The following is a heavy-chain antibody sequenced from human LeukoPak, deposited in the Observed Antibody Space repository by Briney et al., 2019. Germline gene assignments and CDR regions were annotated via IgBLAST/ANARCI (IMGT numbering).Heavy chain of an antibody. CDR2: IFHSGST. CDR1: GGSISRSDW. J-gene: IGHJ3*01. Sequence: SGTLSLTCAVSGGSISRSDWWSWVRQSPGKGLEWIGEIFHSGSTKYNPSLKSRVTISVDKSKNQFSLNLTSVTAADTAMYYCARDASLQTGALHVWTQGTWV. V-gene: IGHV4-4*02. CDR3: ARDASLQTGALHV. D-gene: IGHD5-24*01.